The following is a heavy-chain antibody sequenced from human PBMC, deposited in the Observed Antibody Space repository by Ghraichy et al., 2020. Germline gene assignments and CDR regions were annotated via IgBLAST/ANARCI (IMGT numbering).Heavy chain of an antibody. CDR2: INVDGSFT. J-gene: IGHJ3*02. V-gene: IGHV3-74*01. CDR3: AREFTATNGFDI. D-gene: IGHD2-21*02. CDR1: GFTFSNSW. Sequence: GGSLRLSCAASGFTFSNSWMHWVRQGPRKGLVWVSRINVDGSFTSYADSVKGRFTISRDNARNTMYLHMKSLRPEDTAVYFCAREFTATNGFDIWGQGTAATVSS.